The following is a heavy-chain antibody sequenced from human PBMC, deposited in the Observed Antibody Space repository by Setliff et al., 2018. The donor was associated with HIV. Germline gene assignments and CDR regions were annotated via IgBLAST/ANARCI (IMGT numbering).Heavy chain of an antibody. CDR1: GGSIRNHY. J-gene: IGHJ4*02. CDR3: ARVVTGNFDY. V-gene: IGHV4-59*11. Sequence: PSETLSLTCTVSGGSIRNHYWSWIRQPPGKALEWIGYVHDSGSTSYKHSLDSRVAMSVDTSKNQFSLRLTSVTAADTAVYYCARVVTGNFDYWGQGNMVTVSS. D-gene: IGHD2-21*02. CDR2: VHDSGST.